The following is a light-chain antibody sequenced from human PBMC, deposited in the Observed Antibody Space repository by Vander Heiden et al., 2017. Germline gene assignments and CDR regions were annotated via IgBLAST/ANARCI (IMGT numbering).Light chain of an antibody. V-gene: IGLV3-1*01. CDR1: KLGDKY. CDR2: QDS. CDR3: QAWDSSTLYV. Sequence: SYALTQPPSVSVSPGQTASITCPGDKLGDKYACWYQQKPGQSPVLVIYQDSKRPSGIPERFSGSNSGNTATLTISGTQAMDEADYYCQAWDSSTLYVFGTGTKVTVL. J-gene: IGLJ1*01.